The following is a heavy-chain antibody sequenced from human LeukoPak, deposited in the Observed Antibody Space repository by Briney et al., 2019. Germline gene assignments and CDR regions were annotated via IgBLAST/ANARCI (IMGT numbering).Heavy chain of an antibody. CDR2: ISSSSSYI. CDR1: GFTFSSYS. J-gene: IGHJ4*02. Sequence: GGSLRLSCAASGFTFSSYSMNWVRQAPGKGLEWFSSISSSSSYIYYADSVRGRFTISRDNAKNSLYLQMNSLRAEDTAVYYCARGPHQVVVVVAEALDYWGQGTLVTVSS. D-gene: IGHD2-15*01. CDR3: ARGPHQVVVVVAEALDY. V-gene: IGHV3-21*01.